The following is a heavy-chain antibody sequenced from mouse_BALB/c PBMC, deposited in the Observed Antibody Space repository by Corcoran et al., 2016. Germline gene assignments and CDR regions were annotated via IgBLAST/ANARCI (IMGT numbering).Heavy chain of an antibody. CDR2: INTYTGEP. CDR3: ARRGNYVGWVAY. V-gene: IGHV9-3-1*01. CDR1: GYTFTNYG. D-gene: IGHD2-1*01. J-gene: IGHJ3*01. Sequence: QIQLVQSGPELKKPGETVKISCKASGYTFTNYGMNWVKQAPGKGLKWMGWINTYTGEPTYADDFKGRFAFSLETSASTAYLQINNLKNEDTATYFCARRGNYVGWVAYWGQGTLVTVSA.